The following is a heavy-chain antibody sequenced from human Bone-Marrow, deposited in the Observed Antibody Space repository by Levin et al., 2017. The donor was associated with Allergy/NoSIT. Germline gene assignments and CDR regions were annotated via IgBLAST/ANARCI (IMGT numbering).Heavy chain of an antibody. D-gene: IGHD1-1*01. CDR1: GYSFNTYE. Sequence: ASVKVSRKASGYSFNTYEMHWVRQAPGQGLEWMGWINPKSGGTKFAQKFEGRVTMTTDTSISTVYMELSRLRSDDTAIYYCARPATGDCFDMWGQGTMVTVSS. J-gene: IGHJ3*02. CDR3: ARPATGDCFDM. CDR2: INPKSGGT. V-gene: IGHV1-2*02.